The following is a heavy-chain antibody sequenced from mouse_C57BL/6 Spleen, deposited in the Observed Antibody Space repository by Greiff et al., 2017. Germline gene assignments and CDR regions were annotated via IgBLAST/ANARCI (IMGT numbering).Heavy chain of an antibody. CDR2: ILSGCGST. CDR3: AKYDNRKDAMGD. Sequence: VQLQQSGAELMKPGASVKLSCKATGYTFTGYWIEWVKQRPGHGLEWIGEILSGCGSTNYNEKFKGKATFTADTSSNTAYMQLRSLTTEDSAIYYCAKYDNRKDAMGDWGQGTSVTVSS. V-gene: IGHV1-9*01. D-gene: IGHD2-12*01. J-gene: IGHJ4*01. CDR1: GYTFTGYW.